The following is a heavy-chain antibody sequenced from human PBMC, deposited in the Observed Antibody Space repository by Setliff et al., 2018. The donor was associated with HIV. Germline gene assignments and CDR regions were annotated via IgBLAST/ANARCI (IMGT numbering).Heavy chain of an antibody. D-gene: IGHD5-18*01. CDR2: IRYDGSNK. J-gene: IGHJ4*02. V-gene: IGHV3-30*02. CDR3: AKDRPPYAWATAMVSD. Sequence: GGSLRLSCAASGFTFSSYGMHWVRQAPGKGREWVAFIRYDGSNKYYADSVKGRFTIPRDNSKNTLCLQMNSLRAEDTAVYYCAKDRPPYAWATAMVSDWGQGTLVTVSS. CDR1: GFTFSSYG.